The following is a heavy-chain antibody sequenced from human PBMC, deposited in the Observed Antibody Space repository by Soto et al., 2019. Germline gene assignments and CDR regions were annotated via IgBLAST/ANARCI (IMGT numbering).Heavy chain of an antibody. D-gene: IGHD6-19*01. J-gene: IGHJ6*02. V-gene: IGHV3-49*03. Sequence: PGGSLRLSCPASGFTFGDYAMSWFRQAPGKGLEWVGFIRSKAYGGTTEYAASVKGRFTISRDDSKSIAYLQMNSLKTEDTAVYYCTRQEAVARYYYGMDVWGQGTTVTVSS. CDR1: GFTFGDYA. CDR3: TRQEAVARYYYGMDV. CDR2: IRSKAYGGTT.